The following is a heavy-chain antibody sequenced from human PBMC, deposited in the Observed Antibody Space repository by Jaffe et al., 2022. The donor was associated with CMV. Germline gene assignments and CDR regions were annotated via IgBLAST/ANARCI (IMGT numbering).Heavy chain of an antibody. CDR3: TRGGYYDILTGPHYYYYYMDV. J-gene: IGHJ6*03. CDR2: IRSKAYGGTT. CDR1: GFTFGDYA. V-gene: IGHV3-49*04. D-gene: IGHD3-9*01. Sequence: EVQLVESGGGLVQPGRSLRLSCTASGFTFGDYAMSWVRQAPGKGLEWVGFIRSKAYGGTTEYAASVKGRFTISRDDSKSIAYLQMNSLKTEDTAVYYCTRGGYYDILTGPHYYYYYMDVWGKGTTVTVSS.